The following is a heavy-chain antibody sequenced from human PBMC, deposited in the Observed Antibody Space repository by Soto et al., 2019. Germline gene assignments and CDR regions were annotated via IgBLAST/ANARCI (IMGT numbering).Heavy chain of an antibody. CDR3: ARDGFYGSGSYYNVGAGWFGP. D-gene: IGHD3-10*01. CDR1: GFTFSSYA. J-gene: IGHJ5*02. CDR2: ISYDGSNK. V-gene: IGHV3-30-3*01. Sequence: PGGSLRLSCAASGFTFSSYAMHWVRQAPGKGLEWVAVISYDGSNKYYADSVKGRFTISRDNSKNTLYLQMNSLRAEDTAVYYCARDGFYGSGSYYNVGAGWFGPWGQGTLVTVSS.